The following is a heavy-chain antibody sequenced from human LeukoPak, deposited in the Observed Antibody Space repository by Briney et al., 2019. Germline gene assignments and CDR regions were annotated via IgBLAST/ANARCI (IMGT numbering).Heavy chain of an antibody. CDR1: GFTFDDYA. CDR2: ISGDGGST. J-gene: IGHJ4*02. Sequence: GGSLRLSCAASGFTFDDYAMHWVRQAPGKGLEWVSLISGDGGSTYYADSVKGRFPISRDNSKNSLYLQMNSLRTEDTALYYCAKDSGPLFVEMATMYFDYWGQGTLVTVSS. V-gene: IGHV3-43*02. D-gene: IGHD5-24*01. CDR3: AKDSGPLFVEMATMYFDY.